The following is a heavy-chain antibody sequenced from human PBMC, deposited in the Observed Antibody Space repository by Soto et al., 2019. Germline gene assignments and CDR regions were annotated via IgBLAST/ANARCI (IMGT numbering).Heavy chain of an antibody. J-gene: IGHJ6*02. V-gene: IGHV1-69*12. CDR2: IIPIFGTA. CDR3: ARSSHHHNPWGMDV. D-gene: IGHD6-19*01. Sequence: QVQLVQSGAEVKKPGSSVKVSCKASGGTFSSYAISWVRQAPGQGLEWMGGIIPIFGTANYAQKFQGRVTITADESTSTADMELSSLRAEDTAVYYCARSSHHHNPWGMDVWGQGTTVTVSS. CDR1: GGTFSSYA.